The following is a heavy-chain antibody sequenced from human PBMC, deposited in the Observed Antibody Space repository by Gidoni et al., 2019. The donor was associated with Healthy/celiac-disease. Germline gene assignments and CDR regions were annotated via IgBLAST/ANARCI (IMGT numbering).Heavy chain of an antibody. Sequence: QVQLQESGPGLVKPSATLSLTCPVSGCSISSYYWSWIRQPPGKGLEWIGYIYYSGSTNYNPSLKSRVTISVDTSKNQFSLKLSSVTAADTAVYYCARQYYYGSGSYLYFDYWGQGTLVTVSS. D-gene: IGHD3-10*01. CDR3: ARQYYYGSGSYLYFDY. V-gene: IGHV4-59*01. CDR2: IYYSGST. J-gene: IGHJ4*02. CDR1: GCSISSYY.